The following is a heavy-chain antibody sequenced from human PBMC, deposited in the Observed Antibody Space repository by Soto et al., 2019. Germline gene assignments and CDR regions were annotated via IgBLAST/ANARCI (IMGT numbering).Heavy chain of an antibody. CDR2: IYHSGST. J-gene: IGHJ6*02. CDR3: ARHPGYCSGSSCYGYYTMDV. CDR1: GASISSAHW. D-gene: IGHD2-2*01. Sequence: SETLSLTCAVSGASISSAHWWNLVRQPPGKGLEWIGEIYHSGSTNYNPSLQSRVTVSIDKSKNQFSLELSSVTAADTAVYSCARHPGYCSGSSCYGYYTMDVWGQGTTVTVSS. V-gene: IGHV4-4*02.